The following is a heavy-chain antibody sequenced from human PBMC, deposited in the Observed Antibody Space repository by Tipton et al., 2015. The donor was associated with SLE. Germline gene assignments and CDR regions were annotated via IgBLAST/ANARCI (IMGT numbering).Heavy chain of an antibody. CDR2: ISGSGGST. Sequence: SLRLSCAASGFTFSSYAMSWVRQAPGKGLEWVSAISGSGGSTYYADSVKGRFTISRDNSKNTLYLQMNSLRAEDTAVYYCARDAGYSSGWYSFGYWGQGTLVTVSS. D-gene: IGHD6-19*01. CDR1: GFTFSSYA. J-gene: IGHJ4*02. V-gene: IGHV3-23*01. CDR3: ARDAGYSSGWYSFGY.